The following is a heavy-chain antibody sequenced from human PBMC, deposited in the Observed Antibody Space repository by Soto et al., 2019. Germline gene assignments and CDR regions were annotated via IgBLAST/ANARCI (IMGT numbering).Heavy chain of an antibody. Sequence: PVGSLRLSCAASGFTFSSYGMHWVRQAPGKGLEWVAVISYDGSNKYYADSVKGRFTISRDNSKKTLYLQMNSLRAEDTAVYYCAKWSSGYSTTTVWGQGTLVTVSS. V-gene: IGHV3-30*18. J-gene: IGHJ4*02. CDR1: GFTFSSYG. CDR2: ISYDGSNK. CDR3: AKWSSGYSTTTV. D-gene: IGHD3-22*01.